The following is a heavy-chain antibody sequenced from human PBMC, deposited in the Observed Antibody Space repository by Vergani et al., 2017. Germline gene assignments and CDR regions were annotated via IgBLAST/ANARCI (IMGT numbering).Heavy chain of an antibody. CDR1: GFTFSSYG. V-gene: IGHV3-33*01. CDR3: ARFGDILTGYYNWFDP. D-gene: IGHD3-9*01. Sequence: QVQLVESGGGVVQPGRSLRLSCAASGFTFSSYGMHWVRQAPGKGLEWVAVIWYDGSNKYYADSVKGRFTISRDNSKNTLYLQMNSLRAEDTAVYYCARFGDILTGYYNWFDPWGQGTLVTVSS. J-gene: IGHJ5*02. CDR2: IWYDGSNK.